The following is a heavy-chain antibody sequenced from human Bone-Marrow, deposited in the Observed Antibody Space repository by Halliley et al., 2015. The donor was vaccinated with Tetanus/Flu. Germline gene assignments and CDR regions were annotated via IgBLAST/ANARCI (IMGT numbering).Heavy chain of an antibody. CDR2: LNGGGSTT. D-gene: IGHD2-21*01. CDR3: AKALAGHHFDIPWEH. CDR1: GFTFSDYA. V-gene: IGHV3-23*01. J-gene: IGHJ1*01. Sequence: SLRLSCAGSGFTFSDYAMSWVRQAPGKGLEWVATLNGGGSTTYYADSLKGRFTISRDNSKNTLYLQMNSLTLEDTATYYCAKALAGHHFDIPWEHGGRGPLLSVSS.